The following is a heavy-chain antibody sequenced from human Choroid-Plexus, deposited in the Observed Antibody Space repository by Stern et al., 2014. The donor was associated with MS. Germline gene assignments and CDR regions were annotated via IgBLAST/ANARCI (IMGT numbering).Heavy chain of an antibody. CDR2: ISYDGSDK. CDR3: AKDRQWSTYFFDY. J-gene: IGHJ4*02. CDR1: GFTFSNFG. Sequence: VQLLESGGGVAQPGRPLILSCAASGFTFSNFGMHWVRQAPGKGLEWVALISYDGSDKYYADSVKGRFPIFRDNSKNTLYMHMNSLRAEDTAVYYCAKDRQWSTYFFDYWGQGSLVTVSS. D-gene: IGHD2-15*01. V-gene: IGHV3-30*18.